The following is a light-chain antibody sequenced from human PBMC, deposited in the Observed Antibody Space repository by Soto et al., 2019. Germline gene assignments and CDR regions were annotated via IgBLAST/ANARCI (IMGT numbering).Light chain of an antibody. CDR3: QQYGSSPPT. J-gene: IGKJ1*01. CDR1: QSVSSNY. CDR2: GAS. V-gene: IGKV3-20*01. Sequence: EIVLTQSPGTLSLSPGERATLSCRASQSVSSNYLAWYQRKPGQAPRLLIYGASSRAIDIPNRFSGSGSGTDFTLPITRLEPEDFAVYYCQQYGSSPPTFGQGTKVEI.